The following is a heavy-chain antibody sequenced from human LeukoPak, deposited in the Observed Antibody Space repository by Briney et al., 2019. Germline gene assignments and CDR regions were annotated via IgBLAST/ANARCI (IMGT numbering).Heavy chain of an antibody. CDR1: GFTVSSDY. V-gene: IGHV3-53*01. CDR3: ARLGGSYYFAY. D-gene: IGHD1-26*01. J-gene: IGHJ4*02. Sequence: PGGSLRLSCAASGFTVSSDYMSWVRQAPGEGLEWVSFIYSGGSTYYADSVRGRFTISRDNSKNTLYLQMNSLRAEDTAVYYCARLGGSYYFAYWGQGTLVTVSS. CDR2: IYSGGST.